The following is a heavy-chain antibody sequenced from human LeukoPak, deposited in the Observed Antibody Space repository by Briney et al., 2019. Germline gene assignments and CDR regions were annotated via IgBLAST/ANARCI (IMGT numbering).Heavy chain of an antibody. D-gene: IGHD3-22*01. CDR3: ARDSYYYDSSGYYSDAFDI. CDR2: IYQSGST. J-gene: IGHJ3*02. CDR1: GDSISSSYW. V-gene: IGHV4-4*02. Sequence: SETLSLTCDVSGDSISSSYWWTWVRQPPGKGLEWIGEIYQSGSTNYDSSLKSRVTISVDTSKNQFSLKLSSVTAADTAVYYCARDSYYYDSSGYYSDAFDIWGQGTMVTVSS.